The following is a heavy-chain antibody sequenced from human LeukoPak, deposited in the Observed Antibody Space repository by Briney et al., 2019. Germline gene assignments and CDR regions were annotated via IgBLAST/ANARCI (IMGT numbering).Heavy chain of an antibody. D-gene: IGHD3-9*01. Sequence: GGSLRLSCAASGFTFSSYWMSWVRQAPGKGLEWVANIKEDGSEKYYVDSVKGRFTISRDNAKNSLYLQMNSLRAEDTAVYYCARDFTSDYDILTGYSPYYFDYWGQGTLVTVSS. CDR1: GFTFSSYW. V-gene: IGHV3-7*05. J-gene: IGHJ4*02. CDR3: ARDFTSDYDILTGYSPYYFDY. CDR2: IKEDGSEK.